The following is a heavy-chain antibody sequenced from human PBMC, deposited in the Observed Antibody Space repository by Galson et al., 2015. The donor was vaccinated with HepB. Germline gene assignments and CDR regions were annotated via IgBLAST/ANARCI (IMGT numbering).Heavy chain of an antibody. D-gene: IGHD3-3*01. J-gene: IGHJ6*03. CDR1: GYTFTSYY. CDR2: INPSGGST. Sequence: SCKASGYTFTSYYMHWVRQAPGQGLEWMGIINPSGGSTSYAQKFQGRVTMTRDTSTSTVYMELSSLRSEDTAVYYCARDGLATIFGVVITGYYMDVWGKGTTVTVSS. CDR3: ARDGLATIFGVVITGYYMDV. V-gene: IGHV1-46*01.